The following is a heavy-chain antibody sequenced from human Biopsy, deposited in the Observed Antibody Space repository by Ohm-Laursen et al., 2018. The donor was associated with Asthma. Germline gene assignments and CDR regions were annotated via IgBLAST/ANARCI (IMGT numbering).Heavy chain of an antibody. J-gene: IGHJ4*02. CDR3: ARKAGSCISRTCYSLDF. Sequence: SVKVSCKSLGGTFNTYVIGWVRQAPGQGVEWMGGINSVFGTPTYPQKFQDRVTITADDSTSTVYMELSSLRSEDTAVYYCARKAGSCISRTCYSLDFWGQGTLVTVSS. V-gene: IGHV1-69*13. D-gene: IGHD2-2*01. CDR1: GGTFNTYV. CDR2: INSVFGTP.